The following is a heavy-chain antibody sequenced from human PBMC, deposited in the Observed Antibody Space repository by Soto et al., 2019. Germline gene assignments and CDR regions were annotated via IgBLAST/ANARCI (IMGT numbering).Heavy chain of an antibody. Sequence: PSETLSLTCTVSGGSVSSGSYYWSWIRQPPGKGLEWIGYIYYSGSTNYNPSLKSRVTISVDTSKNQFSLKLSSVTAADTAVYYCARDRYLLGQPDVVAAQFDYWGQGTLVTVSS. V-gene: IGHV4-61*01. J-gene: IGHJ4*02. CDR3: ARDRYLLGQPDVVAAQFDY. CDR1: GGSVSSGSYY. D-gene: IGHD2-15*01. CDR2: IYYSGST.